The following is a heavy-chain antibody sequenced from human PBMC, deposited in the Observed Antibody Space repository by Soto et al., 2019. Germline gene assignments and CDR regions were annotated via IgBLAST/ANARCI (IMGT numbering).Heavy chain of an antibody. CDR1: GDSIISSDFY. V-gene: IGHV4-39*01. J-gene: IGHJ5*02. D-gene: IGHD3-3*02. CDR2: IFYLGSS. CDR3: ARHSLALRKNNWFDP. Sequence: SETLSLTCTVSGDSIISSDFYWGWVRQPPGKGLEWIGSIFYLGSSYYNPPLKSRVTMSVDTSKNQFSLRLRSVTAADTALYFCARHSLALRKNNWFDPWGQGIMVTVSS.